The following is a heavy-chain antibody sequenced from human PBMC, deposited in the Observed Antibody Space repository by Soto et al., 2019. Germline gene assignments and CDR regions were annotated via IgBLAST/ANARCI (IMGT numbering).Heavy chain of an antibody. D-gene: IGHD2-15*01. J-gene: IGHJ4*02. CDR3: ARVENCSGVSCYYFDY. V-gene: IGHV3-33*01. Sequence: GGSLRLSCAASGFTFSSYGMHWVRQAPGKGLEWVAVIWYDGSNKYYADSVKGRFTISRDNSKNTLYLQMNSLRAEDTAVYYCARVENCSGVSCYYFDYWGQGTLVTVSS. CDR1: GFTFSSYG. CDR2: IWYDGSNK.